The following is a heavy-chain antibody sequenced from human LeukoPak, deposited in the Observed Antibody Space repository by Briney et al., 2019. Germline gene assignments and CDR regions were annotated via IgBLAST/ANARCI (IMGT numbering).Heavy chain of an antibody. CDR3: ASGECAFDI. Sequence: GGSLRLSCAASGFTFISNTMSWVRQAPGKGLEWVAVIWYDGSNKYYADSVKGRFTISRDNSKNTLYLQMNSLRAEDTAVYYCASGECAFDIWGQGTMVTVSS. D-gene: IGHD4-17*01. J-gene: IGHJ3*02. V-gene: IGHV3-33*08. CDR2: IWYDGSNK. CDR1: GFTFISNT.